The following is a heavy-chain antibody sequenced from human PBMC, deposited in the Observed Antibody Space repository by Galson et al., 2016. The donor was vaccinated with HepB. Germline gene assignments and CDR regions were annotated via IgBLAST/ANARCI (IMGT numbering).Heavy chain of an antibody. D-gene: IGHD2-2*01. Sequence: SLRLSCAVSGFTLTDYAMHWVRQAPGQGPQWVSIITWTGGNIGYAESVRGRVTITRDKCKMTLYLQMSDLRAEVTALYYCVKDRGFCSSSRCYAGAFDFWGQGTMVTVSS. V-gene: IGHV3-9*01. J-gene: IGHJ3*01. CDR2: ITWTGGNI. CDR1: GFTLTDYA. CDR3: VKDRGFCSSSRCYAGAFDF.